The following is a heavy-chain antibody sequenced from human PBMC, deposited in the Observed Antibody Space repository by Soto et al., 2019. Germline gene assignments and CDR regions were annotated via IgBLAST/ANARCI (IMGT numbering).Heavy chain of an antibody. Sequence: QVQLVESGGGVVQPGRSLRLSCAASGVTFSSYGMHWVRQAPGKGLEWVAVIWYDGSNKYYADSVKGRFTISRDNSKNTLYLQMHSLRAEDTAVYYCARATGITIFGVVIGEYYYYMDVWGKGTTVTVSS. CDR1: GVTFSSYG. V-gene: IGHV3-33*01. D-gene: IGHD3-3*01. CDR3: ARATGITIFGVVIGEYYYYMDV. CDR2: IWYDGSNK. J-gene: IGHJ6*03.